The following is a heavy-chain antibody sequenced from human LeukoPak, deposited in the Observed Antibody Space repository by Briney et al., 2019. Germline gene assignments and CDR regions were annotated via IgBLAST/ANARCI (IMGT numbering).Heavy chain of an antibody. CDR3: ASYSGSYTPLYFDY. J-gene: IGHJ4*02. CDR2: ISHDGSNK. CDR1: GFTFSSYG. Sequence: PGGSLRLSCEASGFTFSSYGMHWVRQAPGKGLEWVTVISHDGSNKYYVDSVKGRFTISRDNSKNTLYLQMNSLRAKDTAVYYCASYSGSYTPLYFDYWGQGTLVTVSS. V-gene: IGHV3-30*03. D-gene: IGHD1-26*01.